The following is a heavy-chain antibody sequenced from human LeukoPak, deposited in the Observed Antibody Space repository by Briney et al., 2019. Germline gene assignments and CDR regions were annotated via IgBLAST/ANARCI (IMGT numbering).Heavy chain of an antibody. D-gene: IGHD6-13*01. CDR2: INHSGST. Sequence: KASETLSLTCAVYGGSFSGYYWSWIRQPPGKGLEWIGEINHSGSTNYNPSLKSRVTISVDTSKNQFSLNLSSVTAADTAVYFCARGQFGTSWYKNWGQGTLVTVSS. J-gene: IGHJ4*02. V-gene: IGHV4-34*01. CDR1: GGSFSGYY. CDR3: ARGQFGTSWYKN.